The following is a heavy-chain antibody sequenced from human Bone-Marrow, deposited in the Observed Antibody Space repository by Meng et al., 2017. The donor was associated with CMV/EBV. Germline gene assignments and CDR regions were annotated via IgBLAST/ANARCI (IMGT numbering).Heavy chain of an antibody. CDR3: ARGIRSGMDV. J-gene: IGHJ6*01. V-gene: IGHV3-30*04. Sequence: GESLKISCAASGFTFSSYAMHWVRQAPGKGLEWVAVISYDGSNKYYADSVKGRFTISRDNSKNTLYLQMNSLRAEDTAVYYCARGIRSGMDVWGQGTTVNGAS. D-gene: IGHD3-16*01. CDR1: GFTFSSYA. CDR2: ISYDGSNK.